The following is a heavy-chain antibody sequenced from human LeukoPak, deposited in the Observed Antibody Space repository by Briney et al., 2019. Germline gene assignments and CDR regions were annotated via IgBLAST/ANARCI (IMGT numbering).Heavy chain of an antibody. V-gene: IGHV3-73*01. CDR1: GFTFSGSS. CDR2: IRSKAHSYAT. J-gene: IGHJ4*02. D-gene: IGHD6-19*01. CDR3: TSRGWP. Sequence: GGSLRLSCAASGFTFSGSSMQWVRQAPGKGLEWVGRIRSKAHSYATAYAASVKGRFTISGDDSKNTAYLQMNSLKTEDTAVYYCTSRGWPWGQGTLVTVSS.